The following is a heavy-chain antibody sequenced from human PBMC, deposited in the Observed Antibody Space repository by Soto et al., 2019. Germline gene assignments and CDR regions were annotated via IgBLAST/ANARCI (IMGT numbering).Heavy chain of an antibody. CDR3: ARGSTIVRGAPSWFDP. D-gene: IGHD3-10*01. V-gene: IGHV1-69*02. CDR2: IIPIAAIA. Sequence: QVQLVQSGAEVKKPGSSVKVSCKASGGTFSRYTINWVRQAPGQGLEWMGRIIPIAAIANYTQKFQGRVTDTVDNSSTTAYMELSSLRSDDTAVYYCARGSTIVRGAPSWFDPWGQGTLVTVSS. CDR1: GGTFSRYT. J-gene: IGHJ5*02.